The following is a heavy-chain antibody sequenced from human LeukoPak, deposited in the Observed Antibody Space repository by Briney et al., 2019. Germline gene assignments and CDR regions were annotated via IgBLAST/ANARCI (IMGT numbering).Heavy chain of an antibody. J-gene: IGHJ6*02. Sequence: PSETLSLTCAVSGGPISSSYWWSWVRQPPGKGLEWIGETYHSGTTNYNPSLKSRVTISVDKSNNQFSLRLSSVTAADTAVYYCARFGYVETTVVTPINYYFAMDVWGQGTTVTVSS. CDR2: TYHSGTT. CDR3: ARFGYVETTVVTPINYYFAMDV. CDR1: GGPISSSYW. V-gene: IGHV4-4*02. D-gene: IGHD4-23*01.